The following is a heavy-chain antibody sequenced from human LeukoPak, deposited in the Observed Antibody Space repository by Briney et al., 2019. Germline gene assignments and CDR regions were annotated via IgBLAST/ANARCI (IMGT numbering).Heavy chain of an antibody. V-gene: IGHV1-2*02. CDR1: GYTFTSYD. CDR2: INPNSGGT. J-gene: IGHJ4*02. D-gene: IGHD5-24*01. CDR3: ARDSRRGSRDGEC. Sequence: ASVKVSCKASGYTFTSYDINWVRQAPGQGLEWMGWINPNSGGTNYAQKFQGRVTMTRDTSISTAYMELSRLRSDDTAVYYCARDSRRGSRDGECWGQGTLVTVSS.